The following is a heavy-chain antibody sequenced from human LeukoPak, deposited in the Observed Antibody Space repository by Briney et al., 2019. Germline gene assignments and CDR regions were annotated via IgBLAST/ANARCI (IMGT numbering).Heavy chain of an antibody. CDR2: TYYRSKWYN. Sequence: SQTLSLTCAISGDSVSSNSAAWNWIRQSPSRGLEWLGRTYYRSKWYNDYAVSVKSRITINTDTSKNQFSLQLNSATPAGAAVYYCARDSSGWCLGGYFDYWGQGTLVTVSS. J-gene: IGHJ4*02. V-gene: IGHV6-1*01. D-gene: IGHD6-19*01. CDR3: ARDSSGWCLGGYFDY. CDR1: GDSVSSNSAA.